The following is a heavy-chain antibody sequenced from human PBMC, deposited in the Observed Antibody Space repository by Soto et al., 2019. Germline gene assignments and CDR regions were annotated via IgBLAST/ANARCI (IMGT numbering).Heavy chain of an antibody. CDR3: ARVLQNYDFWSGPLDY. D-gene: IGHD3-3*01. CDR1: GFTFSSYS. J-gene: IGHJ4*02. CDR2: ISSSSSTI. Sequence: ESGGGLVQPGGSLRLSCAASGFTFSSYSMNWVRQAPGKGLEWVSYISSSSSTIYYADSVKGRFTISRDNAKNSLYLQMNSLRDEDTAVYYCARVLQNYDFWSGPLDYWGQGTLVTVSS. V-gene: IGHV3-48*02.